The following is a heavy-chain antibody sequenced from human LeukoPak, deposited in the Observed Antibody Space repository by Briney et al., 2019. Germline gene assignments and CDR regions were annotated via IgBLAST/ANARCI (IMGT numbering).Heavy chain of an antibody. Sequence: GGSVRLSCAASGFTVSSNYMSWVRQAPGKGLEWVSVIYSGGSTYYADSVKGRFTMSRDNSKNTLYLQMNSLRAEDTAVYYCAKVLVGTTCFEYWGRGTLVTVSS. J-gene: IGHJ4*02. CDR2: IYSGGST. D-gene: IGHD1-7*01. CDR3: AKVLVGTTCFEY. V-gene: IGHV3-53*01. CDR1: GFTVSSNY.